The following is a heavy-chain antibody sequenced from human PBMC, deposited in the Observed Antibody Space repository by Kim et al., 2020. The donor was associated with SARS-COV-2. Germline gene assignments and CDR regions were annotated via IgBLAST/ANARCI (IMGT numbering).Heavy chain of an antibody. J-gene: IGHJ6*02. CDR3: AKSLGGWTARPYYYGMDV. Sequence: GGSLRLSCAASGFTFSSYAMSWVRQAAGKGLEWVSGISGSSYTYYADSVKGRFTISRDNSKNTLYLQMNSLRAEDSAVYYCAKSLGGWTARPYYYGMDVWGRGTTVPVSS. CDR1: GFTFSSYA. V-gene: IGHV3-23*01. D-gene: IGHD6-6*01. CDR2: ISGSSYT.